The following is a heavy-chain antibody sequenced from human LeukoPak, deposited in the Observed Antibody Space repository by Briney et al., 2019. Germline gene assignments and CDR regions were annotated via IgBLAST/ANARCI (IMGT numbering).Heavy chain of an antibody. Sequence: PSETLSLACTVSGGSISSYYWSWIRQPPGKGLEWIGYIYYSGSPNYNPSLKSRVTISVDTSKNQFSLKLSSVTAADTAVYYCARWGGRWTGYCSGGSCYSAFDYWGQGTLVTVSS. CDR1: GGSISSYY. CDR2: IYYSGSP. J-gene: IGHJ4*02. V-gene: IGHV4-59*08. CDR3: ARWGGRWTGYCSGGSCYSAFDY. D-gene: IGHD2-15*01.